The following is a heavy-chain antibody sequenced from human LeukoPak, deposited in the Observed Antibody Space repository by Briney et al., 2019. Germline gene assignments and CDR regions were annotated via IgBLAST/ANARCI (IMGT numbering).Heavy chain of an antibody. V-gene: IGHV1-18*01. CDR1: GYTFTSYG. CDR2: ISAYNGNT. D-gene: IGHD3-22*01. Sequence: GASVKVSCKASGYTFTSYGISWVRQAPGQGLEWMGWISAYNGNTNYAQKLQGRVTMTTDTSTSTAYMELRSLRSDDTAVYYCARGGTSYYYDSSGYYRPFDYWGQGTLVTVSS. CDR3: ARGGTSYYYDSSGYYRPFDY. J-gene: IGHJ4*02.